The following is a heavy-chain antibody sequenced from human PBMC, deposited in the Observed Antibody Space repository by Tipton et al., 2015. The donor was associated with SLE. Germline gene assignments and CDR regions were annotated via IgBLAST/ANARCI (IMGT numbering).Heavy chain of an antibody. V-gene: IGHV4-39*07. CDR1: GGSISSSSYY. Sequence: TLSLTCTVSGGSISSSSYYWGWIRQPPGKGLEWIGSIYYSGSTYYNPSLKSRGTISIDSPKNQFSLKLSSVTAADTAVYYCARHGGRWLRFPVDYWGQGTLVTVSS. CDR2: IYYSGST. J-gene: IGHJ4*02. CDR3: ARHGGRWLRFPVDY. D-gene: IGHD5-12*01.